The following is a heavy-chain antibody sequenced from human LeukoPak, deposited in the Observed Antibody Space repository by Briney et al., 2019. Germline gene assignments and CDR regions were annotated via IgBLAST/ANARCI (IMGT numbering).Heavy chain of an antibody. CDR2: IYYSGST. D-gene: IGHD2-15*01. CDR1: GFTFDDYA. Sequence: LRLSCAASGFTFDDYAMHWVRQAPGKRLEWIGYIYYSGSTNYNPSLKSRVTISVDTSKNQFSLKLSSVTAADTAVYYCARHERKVVGATPFAFFDYWGQGTLVTVSS. V-gene: IGHV4-59*08. J-gene: IGHJ4*02. CDR3: ARHERKVVGATPFAFFDY.